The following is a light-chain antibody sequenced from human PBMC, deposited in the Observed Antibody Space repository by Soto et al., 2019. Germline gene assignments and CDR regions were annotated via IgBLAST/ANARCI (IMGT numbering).Light chain of an antibody. CDR3: QQYENYWT. J-gene: IGKJ1*01. CDR2: DAS. Sequence: DIQMTQSPSILSASVVDRVTITCRASQSISSWLAWYQHKPGKAPKLLIYDASNLDSGVPSRFSGSGSGTEFSLTISNLQPDDCATYYCQQYENYWTFGQGTKVDI. CDR1: QSISSW. V-gene: IGKV1-5*01.